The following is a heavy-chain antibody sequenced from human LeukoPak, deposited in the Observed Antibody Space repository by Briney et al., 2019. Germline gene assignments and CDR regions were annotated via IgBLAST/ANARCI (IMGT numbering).Heavy chain of an antibody. D-gene: IGHD3-3*01. CDR1: GHSFTSYW. CDR3: ARHKGDYDFWSGPIGDY. V-gene: IGHV5-51*01. J-gene: IGHJ4*02. CDR2: IYPGDSDT. Sequence: GESLKISCKGSGHSFTSYWIGWVRQMPGKGLEWMGIIYPGDSDTRYSPSFQGQVTISSDKSISTAYLQWSSLKASDTAMYYCARHKGDYDFWSGPIGDYWGQGTLVTVSS.